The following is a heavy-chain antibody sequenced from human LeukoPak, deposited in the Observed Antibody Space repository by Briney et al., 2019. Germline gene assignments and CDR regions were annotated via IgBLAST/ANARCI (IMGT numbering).Heavy chain of an antibody. J-gene: IGHJ5*02. CDR3: ARGGSGNYYTT. V-gene: IGHV3-74*01. CDR1: GFTFSSYW. D-gene: IGHD3-3*01. Sequence: GSLRLSCAASGFTFSSYWMFWVRQAPGKGLLWVPRIIGDGSSTSYAESVKGRFTISRDNAKNTLYLQMNSLRAEDTAVYYCARGGSGNYYTTWGQGTLVTVSS. CDR2: IIGDGSST.